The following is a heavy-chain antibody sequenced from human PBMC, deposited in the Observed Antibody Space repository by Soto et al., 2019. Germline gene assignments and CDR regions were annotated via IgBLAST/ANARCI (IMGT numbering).Heavy chain of an antibody. V-gene: IGHV1-69*02. CDR2: IKPNLSMS. J-gene: IGHJ4*02. Sequence: QVQLVQSGADVQRPGSSVRVSCKASGDTFNFYSINWVRQAPGLGLQWMGRIKPNLSMSNYAPRFKGRVTMTADKSTSTAYMELSSLGSEDTAMYYCATSYGSGYRAFDSWGQGALGSVSS. CDR3: ATSYGSGYRAFDS. CDR1: GDTFNFYS. D-gene: IGHD3-10*01.